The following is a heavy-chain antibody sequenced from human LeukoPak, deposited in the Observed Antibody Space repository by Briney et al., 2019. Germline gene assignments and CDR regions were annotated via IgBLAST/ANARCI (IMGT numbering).Heavy chain of an antibody. CDR2: IDYSGST. J-gene: IGHJ4*02. V-gene: IGHV4-30-4*08. CDR3: ARVPLYCGGDCLYFDY. CDR1: GGSISSGDYY. Sequence: PSQTLSLTCTVSGGSISSGDYYWSWIRQPPGKGLELIGNIDYSGSTYYNPSLKSRVTISVDTSKNQFSLKLSSVTAADTAVYYCARVPLYCGGDCLYFDYWGQGTLVTVSS. D-gene: IGHD2-21*01.